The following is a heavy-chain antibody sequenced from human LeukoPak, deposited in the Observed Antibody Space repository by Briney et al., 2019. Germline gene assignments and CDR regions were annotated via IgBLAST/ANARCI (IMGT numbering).Heavy chain of an antibody. CDR1: GFTFSSYA. V-gene: IGHV3-30*04. CDR2: ISYDGSNK. D-gene: IGHD2-15*01. CDR3: ARESVVAATLSFGY. Sequence: GGSLRLSCAASGFTFSSYAMHWVRQAPGKGLEWVAVISYDGSNKYYADSVKGRFTISRDNSKNTLYLQMNSLRAEDTAVYYCARESVVAATLSFGYWGQGTLVTVSS. J-gene: IGHJ4*02.